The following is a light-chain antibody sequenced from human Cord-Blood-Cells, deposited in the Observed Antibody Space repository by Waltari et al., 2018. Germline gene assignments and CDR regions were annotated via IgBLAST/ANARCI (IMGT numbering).Light chain of an antibody. Sequence: QSALTQPASVSGSPGQSITISCTGTSSDVGGYNYVSWYQQQPGKAPKLMIYDVSNRPSGVSSRVSGSKSGNTASLTISGHQAEDEADYCCSSYTSSSTWWFGGGTRLTVL. V-gene: IGLV2-14*03. CDR3: SSYTSSSTWW. J-gene: IGLJ3*02. CDR2: DVS. CDR1: SSDVGGYNY.